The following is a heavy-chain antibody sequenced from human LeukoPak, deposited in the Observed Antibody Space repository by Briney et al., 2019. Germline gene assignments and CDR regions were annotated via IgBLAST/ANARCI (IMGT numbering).Heavy chain of an antibody. CDR1: GYTFTSYY. Sequence: ASVKVSCKATGYTFTSYYMHWVRQAPGQGLEWMGIINPSGGSTSYAQKFQGRVTMTRDTSTSTVYMELSSLCSEDTAMYYCARVHYYDSSAYHSGFDYWGQGTLVTVSS. CDR2: INPSGGST. J-gene: IGHJ4*02. CDR3: ARVHYYDSSAYHSGFDY. V-gene: IGHV1-46*01. D-gene: IGHD3-22*01.